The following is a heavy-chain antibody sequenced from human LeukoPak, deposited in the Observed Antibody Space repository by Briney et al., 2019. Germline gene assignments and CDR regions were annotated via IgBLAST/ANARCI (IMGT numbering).Heavy chain of an antibody. Sequence: PGGSLRLSCAAPGFTFSSSAMSWVRPAPGEGVEWVSAISNNGGYTYYADSVQGRFTISRDNSKSTLCLQMNSLRAEDTAVYYCAKDVRAMVNAFDIWGQGTMVTVSS. V-gene: IGHV3-23*01. CDR1: GFTFSSSA. CDR2: ISNNGGYT. CDR3: AKDVRAMVNAFDI. J-gene: IGHJ3*02. D-gene: IGHD5-18*01.